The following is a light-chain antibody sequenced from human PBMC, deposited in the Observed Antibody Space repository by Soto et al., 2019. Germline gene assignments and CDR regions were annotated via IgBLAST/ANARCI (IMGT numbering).Light chain of an antibody. Sequence: DIQMTQSPSSLSPSVGDRVTITCRASRSISDWLAWYQQKPGKAPKLLIHEASRLESGVPSRFSGSESGTEFTLTISGLHAEDSATYYCQQYTNFPLTFGGGTKVDIK. J-gene: IGKJ4*01. CDR2: EAS. V-gene: IGKV1-5*01. CDR1: RSISDW. CDR3: QQYTNFPLT.